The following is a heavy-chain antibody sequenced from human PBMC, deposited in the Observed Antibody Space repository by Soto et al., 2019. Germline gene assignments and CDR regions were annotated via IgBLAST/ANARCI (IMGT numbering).Heavy chain of an antibody. D-gene: IGHD6-19*01. CDR1: GGSISSGDYY. CDR2: IYYSGST. V-gene: IGHV4-30-4*01. Sequence: SENLSLTCSVSGGSISSGDYYWNWIRQPPGKGLEWIGHIYYSGSTYYNSSLKSRVTISLDTSKNQFSLKLSSVTAADTAVYYCARDRAHRQWLVYYGTDVWGQGTTVTVSS. CDR3: ARDRAHRQWLVYYGTDV. J-gene: IGHJ6*02.